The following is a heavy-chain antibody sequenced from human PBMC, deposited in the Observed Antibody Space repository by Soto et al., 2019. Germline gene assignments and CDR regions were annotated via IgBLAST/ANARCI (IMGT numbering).Heavy chain of an antibody. J-gene: IGHJ5*02. V-gene: IGHV1-69*13. CDR1: GGTFSRHA. CDR2: IIPLFGTT. CDR3: ARASIHGSSWYFWFDP. Sequence: ASVKVSCKSSGGTFSRHAINWVRQAPGQGLEWMGGIIPLFGTTNYAQKFKGRLTITADESTNTTYMELSSLKSEDAAVYYCARASIHGSSWYFWFDPWGQGTLVTVSS. D-gene: IGHD6-13*01.